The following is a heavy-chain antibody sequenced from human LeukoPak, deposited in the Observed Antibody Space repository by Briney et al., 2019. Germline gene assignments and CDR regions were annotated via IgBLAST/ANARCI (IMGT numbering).Heavy chain of an antibody. CDR1: GGFISNYY. D-gene: IGHD2-2*01. CDR2: IYTSGST. J-gene: IGHJ4*02. V-gene: IGHV4-4*07. CDR3: ARVRIFGSSVLTRKRSYYFDY. Sequence: SETLSLTCTVSGGFISNYYWSWIRQPAGKGLEWIGRIYTSGSTNYNSSLKSRVTMSVDTSKNQFSLKLSSVTAADTAVYYCARVRIFGSSVLTRKRSYYFDYWGQGTLVTVSS.